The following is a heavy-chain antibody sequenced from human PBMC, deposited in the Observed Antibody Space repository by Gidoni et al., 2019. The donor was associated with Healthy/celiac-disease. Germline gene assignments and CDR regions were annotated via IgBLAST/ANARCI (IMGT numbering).Heavy chain of an antibody. V-gene: IGHV3-66*01. CDR2: SGGRT. J-gene: IGHJ6*02. Sequence: SGGRTDYSDSVKGRFTIPRDNSKNTLYLEMNSLRAEDTAVYYCARGLVEIAGDGGLYYYYGMDVWGQGTTVTVSS. D-gene: IGHD3-10*01. CDR3: ARGLVEIAGDGGLYYYYGMDV.